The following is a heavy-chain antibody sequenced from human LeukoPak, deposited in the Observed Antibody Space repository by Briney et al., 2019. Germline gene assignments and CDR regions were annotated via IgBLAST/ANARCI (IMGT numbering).Heavy chain of an antibody. CDR3: TRGSSAYDY. Sequence: GGSLRLSCAASGFTFSTYRIHWVRHAPGKGLVWVSRINGDGGVTSYADSVKGRFTISRDNAKSTLYLQMNSLRAEDTAVYYCTRGSSAYDYWGQGTLVTVSS. J-gene: IGHJ4*02. V-gene: IGHV3-74*01. D-gene: IGHD5-12*01. CDR1: GFTFSTYR. CDR2: INGDGGVT.